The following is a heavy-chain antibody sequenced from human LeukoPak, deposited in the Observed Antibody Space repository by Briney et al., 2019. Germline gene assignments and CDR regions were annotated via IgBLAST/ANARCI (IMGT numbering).Heavy chain of an antibody. D-gene: IGHD4-23*01. V-gene: IGHV1-46*01. CDR2: INPSGGIT. J-gene: IGHJ6*03. CDR3: ARTRWLLPSYYYYYMDV. Sequence: GASVKVSCKASGYTFTNYYMHWVRQAPGQGLEWMGIINPSGGITNYAQKFQGRVTITADESTSTAYMELSSLRSEDTAVYYCARTRWLLPSYYYYYMDVWGKGTTVTVSS. CDR1: GYTFTNYY.